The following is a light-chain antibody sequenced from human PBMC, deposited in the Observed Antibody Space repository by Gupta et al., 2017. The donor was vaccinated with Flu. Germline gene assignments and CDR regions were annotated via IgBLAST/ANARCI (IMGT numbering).Light chain of an antibody. V-gene: IGKV3-15*01. CDR1: QSVSSN. J-gene: IGKJ3*01. CDR3: QHYNNWPLT. Sequence: GESATLSCRASQSVSSNLAWYQQKPGQAPRLLIYGTSTRATGIPARFSGSGSGTDFTLTISSLQSEDFAVYYCQHYNNWPLTFGPGTKVDIK. CDR2: GTS.